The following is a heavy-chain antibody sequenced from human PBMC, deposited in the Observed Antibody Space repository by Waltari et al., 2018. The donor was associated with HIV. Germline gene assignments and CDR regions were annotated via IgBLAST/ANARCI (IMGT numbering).Heavy chain of an antibody. CDR1: GFTFSSYG. CDR2: IWYDGSNK. J-gene: IGHJ6*02. CDR3: ARVPPGYCSSTSCYVDGMDV. V-gene: IGHV3-33*01. D-gene: IGHD2-2*01. Sequence: QVQLVESGGGVVQPGRSLRLSCAASGFTFSSYGMHWVRQAPGKGLEWVAVIWYDGSNKYYADCVKGRFTSSGDNSKNTLYLQMNSLRAEDTAVYYCARVPPGYCSSTSCYVDGMDVWGQGTTVTVSS.